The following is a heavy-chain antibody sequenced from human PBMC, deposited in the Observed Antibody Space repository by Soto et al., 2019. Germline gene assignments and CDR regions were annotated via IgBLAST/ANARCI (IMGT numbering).Heavy chain of an antibody. Sequence: QVQLVQSGAEVKKPGASVKVSCKASGYTFTKYGIHWVRQAPGQRLEWMGWINAGNGNTEYLQKFQGRVTITRDTSASTAYMELTSLRSEDTAVYYCDLVAAGTWGQGTLVTVSS. CDR3: DLVAAGT. CDR1: GYTFTKYG. J-gene: IGHJ5*02. CDR2: INAGNGNT. V-gene: IGHV1-3*01. D-gene: IGHD6-13*01.